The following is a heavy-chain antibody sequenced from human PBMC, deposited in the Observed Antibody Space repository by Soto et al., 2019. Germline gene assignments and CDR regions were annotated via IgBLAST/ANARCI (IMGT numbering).Heavy chain of an antibody. V-gene: IGHV3-11*01. CDR3: ARGPGTSYYEGDDAFDI. J-gene: IGHJ3*02. CDR2: ISSSGSAI. D-gene: IGHD3-9*01. Sequence: VQLVESGGGLVQPGGSLRLSCAASGFTFSDYYMSWIRQAPGKGLEWVSYISSSGSAIYYAESVKGRFTISRDNAKNSLYLQMSSLRAEDTAVYYCARGPGTSYYEGDDAFDIWGQGTMVTVSS. CDR1: GFTFSDYY.